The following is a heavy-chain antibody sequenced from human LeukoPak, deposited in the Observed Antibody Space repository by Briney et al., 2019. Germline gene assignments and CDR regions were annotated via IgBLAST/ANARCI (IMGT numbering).Heavy chain of an antibody. CDR3: ARQRVGALYSPDY. CDR2: IYYSGNT. Sequence: PSQTLSLTCAVSGASINNNSYYWGWLRQPPGKGLEWIGSIYYSGNTYYNPSLKSRVTTSVDTSKNQFSLKLSSVTAADTAVYYCARQRVGALYSPDYWGQGTLVTVSS. D-gene: IGHD1-26*01. J-gene: IGHJ4*02. V-gene: IGHV4-39*01. CDR1: GASINNNSYY.